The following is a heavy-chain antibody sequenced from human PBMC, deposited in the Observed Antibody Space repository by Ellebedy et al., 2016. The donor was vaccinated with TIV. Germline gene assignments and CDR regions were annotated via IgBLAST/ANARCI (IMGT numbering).Heavy chain of an antibody. CDR3: ARRGSRYWHFDL. D-gene: IGHD1-1*01. V-gene: IGHV3-7*03. CDR1: GFTFKNSW. CDR2: IEDAGTET. Sequence: PGGSLRLSCAASGFTFKNSWMTWVRQAPGKGLELVAIIEDAGTETYSVDSAEGRFIISRDNAKNSLYLRINNPRDEDTAVYYCARRGSRYWHFDLWGRGTQVIVSS. J-gene: IGHJ2*01.